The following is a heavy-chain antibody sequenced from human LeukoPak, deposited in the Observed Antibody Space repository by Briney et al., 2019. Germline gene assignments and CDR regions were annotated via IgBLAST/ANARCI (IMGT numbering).Heavy chain of an antibody. J-gene: IGHJ4*02. CDR1: GFTLSTYW. CDR3: AREDSSSWSAKYYFDY. CDR2: ISSSSSYI. D-gene: IGHD6-13*01. V-gene: IGHV3-21*01. Sequence: PGGSLRLSCAASGFTLSTYWMSWVRQAPGKGLEWVSSISSSSSYIYYADSVKGRFTISRDNAKNSLYLQMNSLRAEDTAVYYCAREDSSSWSAKYYFDYWGQGTLVTVSS.